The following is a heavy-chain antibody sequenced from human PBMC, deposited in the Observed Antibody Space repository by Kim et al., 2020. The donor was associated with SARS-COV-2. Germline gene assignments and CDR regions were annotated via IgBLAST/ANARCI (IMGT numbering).Heavy chain of an antibody. D-gene: IGHD4-17*01. Sequence: CRLSISRDNSKNTLYLQRNSLRAEDTAVYYCASDDYGDYDAGYFDYWGQGTLVTVSS. V-gene: IGHV3-30*01. CDR3: ASDDYGDYDAGYFDY. J-gene: IGHJ4*02.